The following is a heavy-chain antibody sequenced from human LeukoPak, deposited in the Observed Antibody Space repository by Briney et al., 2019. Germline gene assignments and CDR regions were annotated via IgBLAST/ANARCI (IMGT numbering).Heavy chain of an antibody. J-gene: IGHJ3*02. CDR2: ISGSGSST. V-gene: IGHV3-23*01. D-gene: IGHD1-26*01. Sequence: PGGSLRLSCAASGFTFSNYAMTWVRQAPGKGLEWVSGISGSGSSTYYADSVKGRFTLSRDNAKNSLYLQMNSLKAEDTAIYYCAREVGTPQAFDIWGQGTMVTVSS. CDR1: GFTFSNYA. CDR3: AREVGTPQAFDI.